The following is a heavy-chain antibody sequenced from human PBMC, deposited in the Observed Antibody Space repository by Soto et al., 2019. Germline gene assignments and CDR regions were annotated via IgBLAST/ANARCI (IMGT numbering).Heavy chain of an antibody. CDR2: IYYSGST. Sequence: SETLSLTCTVSGGSISSYYWSWIRQPPGKGLEWIGYIYYSGSTNYNPSLKSRVTISVDTSKNQFSLKLSSVTAADTAVYYCARGDYGDSTVYFDYWGQGTLVTVSS. J-gene: IGHJ4*02. D-gene: IGHD4-17*01. CDR3: ARGDYGDSTVYFDY. CDR1: GGSISSYY. V-gene: IGHV4-59*01.